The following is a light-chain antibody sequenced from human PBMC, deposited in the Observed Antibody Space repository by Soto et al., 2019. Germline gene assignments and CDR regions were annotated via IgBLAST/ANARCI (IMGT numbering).Light chain of an antibody. CDR2: DAS. J-gene: IGKJ4*01. CDR1: QSISSW. Sequence: DIQMTQSPSTLSASVGDRVTITCRASQSISSWLAWYQQKPGKVPKLLIYDASKLESGVPSRFSGSGSGTEFTLTISSLQPDDFATYYCQQFNTYALTFGGGTTVEIK. CDR3: QQFNTYALT. V-gene: IGKV1-5*01.